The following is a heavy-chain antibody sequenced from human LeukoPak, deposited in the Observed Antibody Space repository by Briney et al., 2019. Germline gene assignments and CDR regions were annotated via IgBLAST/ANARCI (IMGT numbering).Heavy chain of an antibody. CDR3: ARHSRTYYDYDY. V-gene: IGHV4-59*08. D-gene: IGHD1-26*01. CDR1: GGSITSYY. CDR2: IYYSGST. Sequence: SETLSLTCTVSGGSITSYYWSWIRQPPGKGLEWIGYIYYSGSTNYNPSLQSRVTISVDTSKNQFSLKLNSVTAADTAVYYCARHSRTYYDYDYWGQGTLVAVSS. J-gene: IGHJ4*02.